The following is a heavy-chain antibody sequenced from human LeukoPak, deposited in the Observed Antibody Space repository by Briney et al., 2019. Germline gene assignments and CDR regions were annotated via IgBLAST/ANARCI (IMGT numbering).Heavy chain of an antibody. CDR3: TRSDCSSGRCPGFDN. V-gene: IGHV6-1*01. D-gene: IGHD6-19*01. Sequence: SQTLSLTCGISGDSVSSNSAAWNWIRQSPSRGLEWLGRTYYRFKWFINYAPFVKSRIIINPDTPKNQVSLQLNSVTPEDTAVYYCTRSDCSSGRCPGFDNWGQGTLVTVSS. CDR2: TYYRFKWFI. J-gene: IGHJ4*02. CDR1: GDSVSSNSAA.